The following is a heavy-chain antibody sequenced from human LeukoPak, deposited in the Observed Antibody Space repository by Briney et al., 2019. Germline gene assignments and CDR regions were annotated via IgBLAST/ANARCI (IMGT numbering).Heavy chain of an antibody. CDR3: ATGHSYGYDY. J-gene: IGHJ4*02. D-gene: IGHD5-18*01. Sequence: GRSLRLSCADSGLTLSDFWMHWVRQPPGKGLVWVALVKGDGRTTIYADSVKGRFTISRDNAKNTLYLQMNSLRADDSGVYYCATGHSYGYDYWGQGVLVTVSS. CDR1: GLTLSDFW. CDR2: VKGDGRTT. V-gene: IGHV3-74*01.